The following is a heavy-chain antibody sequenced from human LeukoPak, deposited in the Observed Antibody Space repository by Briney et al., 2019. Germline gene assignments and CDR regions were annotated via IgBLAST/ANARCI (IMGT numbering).Heavy chain of an antibody. V-gene: IGHV4-59*01. D-gene: IGHD6-13*01. Sequence: PSETLSLTCPVSGGSISSYYWSWIRQPPGKGLGWTGYIYYSGTTNYNPSLRSRVTISVDTSKNQFSLKLSSVTAADAAVYYCARGVYIAAAQYGYWGQGTLVTVSS. CDR2: IYYSGTT. CDR3: ARGVYIAAAQYGY. J-gene: IGHJ4*02. CDR1: GGSISSYY.